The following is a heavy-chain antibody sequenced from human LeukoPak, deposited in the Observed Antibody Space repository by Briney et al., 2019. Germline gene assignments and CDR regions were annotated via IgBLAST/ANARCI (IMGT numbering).Heavy chain of an antibody. CDR2: IIPIFGTA. Sequence: SVKVSCKASGGTFSSYAISWVRPAPGQGLEWMGGIIPIFGTANYAQKFQGRVTITTDESTSTAYMELSSLRSEDTAVYYCAINDYGDYGPFDYWGQGTLVTVSS. CDR1: GGTFSSYA. V-gene: IGHV1-69*05. D-gene: IGHD4-17*01. CDR3: AINDYGDYGPFDY. J-gene: IGHJ4*02.